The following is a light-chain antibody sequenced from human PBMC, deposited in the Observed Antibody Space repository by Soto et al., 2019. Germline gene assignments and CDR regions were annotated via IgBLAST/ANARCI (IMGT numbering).Light chain of an antibody. J-gene: IGLJ1*01. Sequence: QSALTQPASVSGSPGQSIAISCTGTSSDVGGYNSVSWHQQHPGKAPKLMIYDVSNWPSGVSDRFSGSKSGNTASLTISGLQAEDEADYYCSSYTGGSTSYVFGTGTKLTVL. V-gene: IGLV2-14*01. CDR2: DVS. CDR3: SSYTGGSTSYV. CDR1: SSDVGGYNS.